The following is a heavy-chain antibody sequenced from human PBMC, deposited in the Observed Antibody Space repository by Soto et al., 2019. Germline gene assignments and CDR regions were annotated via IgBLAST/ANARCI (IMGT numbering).Heavy chain of an antibody. CDR3: AKDLAYSSVGMDV. CDR2: ISWNSGSI. CDR1: GFTFDDYA. D-gene: IGHD3-10*01. V-gene: IGHV3-9*01. J-gene: IGHJ6*02. Sequence: EVQLVESGGGLVQPGRSLRLSCAASGFTFDDYAMHWVRQAPGKGLEWVSGISWNSGSIGYADSVKGRFTISRDNATNSLYLQMNSLRAEDTALYYCAKDLAYSSVGMDVWGQGTTVTVSS.